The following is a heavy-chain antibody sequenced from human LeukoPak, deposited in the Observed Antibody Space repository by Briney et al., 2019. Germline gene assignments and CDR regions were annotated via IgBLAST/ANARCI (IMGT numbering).Heavy chain of an antibody. D-gene: IGHD2-15*01. CDR2: KYARGSS. CDR3: ARGRYCSADICTGGDSFDI. V-gene: IGHV4-4*07. Sequence: PSETLSLTCTVSGGSISNYYWSWIRQPAGKGLEWIGRKYARGSSNYNPLVQSRVTMSVDTSKNQFSLKLRSVTAADTAVYYCARGRYCSADICTGGDSFDIWGQGTMVSVSP. J-gene: IGHJ3*02. CDR1: GGSISNYY.